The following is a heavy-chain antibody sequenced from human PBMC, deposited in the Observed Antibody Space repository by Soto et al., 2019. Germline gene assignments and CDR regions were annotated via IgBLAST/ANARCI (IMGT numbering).Heavy chain of an antibody. CDR3: ARDRGYNWNYGWFDP. D-gene: IGHD1-7*01. Sequence: QVQLVQSGAEVKKPGASVKVSCKASGYTFTSYGISWVRQAPGQGLEWMGRISGYNGNTNYAQKLQGRVTMTTDTSTSTAYMELRSLRSDDTAVYYCARDRGYNWNYGWFDPWGKGTLVTVSS. CDR2: ISGYNGNT. V-gene: IGHV1-18*01. J-gene: IGHJ5*02. CDR1: GYTFTSYG.